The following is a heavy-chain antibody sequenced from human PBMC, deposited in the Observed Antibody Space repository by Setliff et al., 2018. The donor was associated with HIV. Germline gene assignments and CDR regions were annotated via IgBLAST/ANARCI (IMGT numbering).Heavy chain of an antibody. Sequence: GASVKVSCKASGHTFSDYGISWMRQAPGQGFEWLGWINAYNGDTNYAPKFQGRVTMIRDKPTSTAYMELRSLRSDDTAMYYCGRDRGWDRRYFEYWGQGSLVTVSS. D-gene: IGHD1-26*01. CDR2: INAYNGDT. CDR3: GRDRGWDRRYFEY. V-gene: IGHV1-18*01. CDR1: GHTFSDYG. J-gene: IGHJ4*02.